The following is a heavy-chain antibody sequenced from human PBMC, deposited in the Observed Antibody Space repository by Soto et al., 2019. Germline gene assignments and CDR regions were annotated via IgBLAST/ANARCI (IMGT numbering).Heavy chain of an antibody. CDR2: IYYTGST. Sequence: SETLSLTCTVSGGSISRYYWTWIRQSPGKGLEWIGNIYYTGSTNYSPSLKSRVTISLDTSKNQFSLKLRSVTATDTAIYYCARANYFDIWGQGTMVTVSS. D-gene: IGHD2-8*01. J-gene: IGHJ3*02. CDR1: GGSISRYY. CDR3: ARANYFDI. V-gene: IGHV4-59*01.